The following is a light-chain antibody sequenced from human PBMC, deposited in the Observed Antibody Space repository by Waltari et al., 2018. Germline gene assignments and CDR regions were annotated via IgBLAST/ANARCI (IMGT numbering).Light chain of an antibody. J-gene: IGLJ3*02. V-gene: IGLV8-61*01. Sequence: TVVTQEPSFSVSPGGTVTLTCGLNSGSVSTNYYPSWYQQTPGQAPRTLIYNTNTRSSGVPGRFSGSILGNRAALTITGAQADDESDYYCILYMHTVISTWVFGGGTKLTVL. CDR1: SGSVSTNYY. CDR3: ILYMHTVISTWV. CDR2: NTN.